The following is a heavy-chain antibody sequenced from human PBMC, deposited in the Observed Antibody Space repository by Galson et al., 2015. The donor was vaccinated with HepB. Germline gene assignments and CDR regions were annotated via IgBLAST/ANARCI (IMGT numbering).Heavy chain of an antibody. CDR1: GDSVSSNSAA. J-gene: IGHJ6*03. D-gene: IGHD2-2*01. Sequence: CAISGDSVSSNSAAWNWIRQSPSRGLEWLGRTYYRSKWYNDYAVSVKSRITINPDTSKNQFSLQLNSVTPEDTAVYYCARDSIYCSSTSCYPYYYYYYYMDVWAKGPRSPSP. CDR2: TYYRSKWYN. CDR3: ARDSIYCSSTSCYPYYYYYYYMDV. V-gene: IGHV6-1*01.